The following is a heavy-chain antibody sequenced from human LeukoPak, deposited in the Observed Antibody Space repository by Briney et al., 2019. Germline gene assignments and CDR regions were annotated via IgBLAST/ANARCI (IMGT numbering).Heavy chain of an antibody. J-gene: IGHJ4*02. D-gene: IGHD7-27*01. V-gene: IGHV3-33*06. Sequence: GGSLRLSCAASGFTFSSYGMHWVRQAPGKGLEWVAVIWYDGSNKYYADSVKGRFTISRDNSKNTLYLQMNSLRDEDTAVYYCAKDGDNDSIPPFDYWGQGNLVTVSS. CDR2: IWYDGSNK. CDR1: GFTFSSYG. CDR3: AKDGDNDSIPPFDY.